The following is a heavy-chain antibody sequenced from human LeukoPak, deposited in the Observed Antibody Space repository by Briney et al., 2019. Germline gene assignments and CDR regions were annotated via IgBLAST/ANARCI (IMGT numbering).Heavy chain of an antibody. Sequence: GGSLRLSCAASGFTFSSYGMSWVRQAPGKGLEWVSAISGSGGSTYYADSVKGRFTISRDNSKNTLYLQMNSLRADDTSVYYCAKGGEYCGGDCPGTYYYYYYMDVWGKGTTVTISS. D-gene: IGHD2-21*02. CDR2: ISGSGGST. CDR1: GFTFSSYG. V-gene: IGHV3-23*01. CDR3: AKGGEYCGGDCPGTYYYYYYMDV. J-gene: IGHJ6*03.